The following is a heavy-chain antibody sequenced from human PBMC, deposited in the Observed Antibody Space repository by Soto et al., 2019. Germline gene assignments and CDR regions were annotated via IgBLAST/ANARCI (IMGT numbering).Heavy chain of an antibody. CDR1: GGSLSSSTYY. CDR3: ARHHDAGYYFDY. Sequence: QLQLQESGPGLVKPSETLSLTCSVSGGSLSSSTYYWVWIRQSPGKGLEWIGRVYKSGGTYYNPSLKSRVSKSEDTPNTQSSLKINSVSAADTALYYCARHHDAGYYFDYWGQGILVTVSS. CDR2: VYKSGGT. V-gene: IGHV4-39*01. J-gene: IGHJ4*02.